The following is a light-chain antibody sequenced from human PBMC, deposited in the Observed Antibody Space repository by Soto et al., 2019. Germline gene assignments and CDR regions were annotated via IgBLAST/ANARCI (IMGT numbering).Light chain of an antibody. V-gene: IGKV1-5*01. Sequence: GDIVTLTCRASQSISSWLAWYQKKPGKAPKILIYDAYSLESGVPSRFSGSGSGTEFTLTISSLQTDDFAVYYCQQFHNWPTITFGQGTRLEIK. CDR1: QSISSW. J-gene: IGKJ5*01. CDR2: DAY. CDR3: QQFHNWPTIT.